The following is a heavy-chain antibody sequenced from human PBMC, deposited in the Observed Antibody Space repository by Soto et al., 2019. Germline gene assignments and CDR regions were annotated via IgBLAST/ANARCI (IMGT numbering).Heavy chain of an antibody. CDR2: ISSASSET. J-gene: IGHJ4*02. V-gene: IGHV3-21*01. CDR3: ARVAY. Sequence: VGSLRLSCEASGFTFSRVSMNLVRQVPGKGLEWVASISSASSETWYADSVKGRFIISRDNAQNSLFLQMNTLRPEDSAIYYCARVAYWGPGTQVTVSS. CDR1: GFTFSRVS.